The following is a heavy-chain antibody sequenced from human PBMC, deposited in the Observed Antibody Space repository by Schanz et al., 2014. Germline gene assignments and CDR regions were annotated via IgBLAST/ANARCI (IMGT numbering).Heavy chain of an antibody. CDR2: MYINSGST. J-gene: IGHJ2*01. CDR3: ARSTYYDILTGQTQTRVDVRYFDL. Sequence: EVQLVESGGGLIQPGGSLRLSCAVSGFTVNTNYMSWVRQAPGKGLEWISSMYINSGSTQYADSVKGRFIISRDSSKNSLYLQMNSLRAEDTAVYYCARSTYYDILTGQTQTRVDVRYFDLWGRGTLVTVSS. V-gene: IGHV3-53*01. D-gene: IGHD3-9*01. CDR1: GFTVNTNY.